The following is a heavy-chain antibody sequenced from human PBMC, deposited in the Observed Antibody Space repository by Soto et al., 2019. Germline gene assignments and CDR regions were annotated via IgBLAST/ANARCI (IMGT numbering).Heavy chain of an antibody. J-gene: IGHJ4*02. D-gene: IGHD1-26*01. CDR1: GGSISSYY. Sequence: NPSETLSLTCTVSGGSISSYYWSWIRQPPGKGLEWIGYIYYSGSTNYNPSLKSRVTISVDTSKNQFSLKLSSVTAADTAVYYCARSSIVGATPGYFDYWGQGTLVTVSS. V-gene: IGHV4-59*01. CDR2: IYYSGST. CDR3: ARSSIVGATPGYFDY.